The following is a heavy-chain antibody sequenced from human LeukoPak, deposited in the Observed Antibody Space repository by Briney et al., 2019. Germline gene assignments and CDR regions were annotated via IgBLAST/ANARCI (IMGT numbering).Heavy chain of an antibody. Sequence: GGSLRLSCAASGFTFSDYYMSWIRQAPGKGLEWVSYISNSATTIYYADSVKGRFTISRDNAKNTLYLQMNSLRAEDTAVYYCAKDASLDSSGWYYFDYWGQGTLVTVSS. D-gene: IGHD6-19*01. J-gene: IGHJ4*02. CDR3: AKDASLDSSGWYYFDY. V-gene: IGHV3-11*01. CDR2: ISNSATTI. CDR1: GFTFSDYY.